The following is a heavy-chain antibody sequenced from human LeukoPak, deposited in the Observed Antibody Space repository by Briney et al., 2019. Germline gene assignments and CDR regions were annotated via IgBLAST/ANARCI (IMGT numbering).Heavy chain of an antibody. CDR2: INHSGST. CDR1: GGSFSGYY. Sequence: SETLSLTCAVYGGSFSGYYWSWIRQPPGKGLEWIGEINHSGSTNYNPSLKSRVTISVDTSKNQFSLKLSSVTAADTAVYYCARGLGVAGPRSLDYWGQGTLVTVSP. D-gene: IGHD6-19*01. J-gene: IGHJ4*02. V-gene: IGHV4-34*01. CDR3: ARGLGVAGPRSLDY.